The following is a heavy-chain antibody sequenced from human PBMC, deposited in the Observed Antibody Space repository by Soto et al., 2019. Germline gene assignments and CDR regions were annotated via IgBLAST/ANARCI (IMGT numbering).Heavy chain of an antibody. CDR1: GGSISSYY. D-gene: IGHD3-10*01. CDR2: IYYSGST. V-gene: IGHV4-59*08. J-gene: IGHJ5*02. Sequence: PSETLSLTCTVSGGSISSYYWSWIRQPPGKGLEWIGYIYYSGSTNYNPSLKSRVTISVDTSKNQFSLKLSSVTAADTAVYYCARSITYLWFGFDPWSQGTLVTVSS. CDR3: ARSITYLWFGFDP.